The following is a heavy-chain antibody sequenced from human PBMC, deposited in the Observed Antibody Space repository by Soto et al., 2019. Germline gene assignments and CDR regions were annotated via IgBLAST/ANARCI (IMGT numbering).Heavy chain of an antibody. D-gene: IGHD2-2*02. CDR1: GFTFSTHA. V-gene: IGHV3-23*01. CDR2: TSATGSTT. CDR3: AKQSKWSSTSCYSGGSTCPLDC. J-gene: IGHJ4*02. Sequence: EVQLLESGGGLVQPGGSLRLSCAVSGFTFSTHAMSWVRQAPGKGLEWVSGTSATGSTTYYADSVKGQFTISRDNSKNTLYLQMNGLRAEDTAIYYCAKQSKWSSTSCYSGGSTCPLDCWGQGTLVTVSS.